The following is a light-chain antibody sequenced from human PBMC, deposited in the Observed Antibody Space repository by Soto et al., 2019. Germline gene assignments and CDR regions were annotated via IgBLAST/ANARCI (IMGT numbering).Light chain of an antibody. Sequence: DIQMTQSPSSLSASVGDRVTITCRASRNVRGNVNWFQQKPGEAPKLLIHTSSRLQSGVPSRFSGSGSGTDFTLTIDSLQPEDFATFYCQQSYSNPRTFGQGTTLEIK. V-gene: IGKV1-39*01. CDR2: TSS. CDR1: RNVRGN. J-gene: IGKJ2*01. CDR3: QQSYSNPRT.